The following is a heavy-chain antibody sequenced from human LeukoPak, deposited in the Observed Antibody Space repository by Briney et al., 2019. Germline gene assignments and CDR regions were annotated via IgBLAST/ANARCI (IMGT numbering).Heavy chain of an antibody. V-gene: IGHV4-31*03. D-gene: IGHD5-24*01. J-gene: IGHJ4*02. Sequence: SQTLSLTCTVSGGSISGGNYYWSWIRQLPGKGLEWIGYIYDSGSTYYNPSLKSRVTISIDTSKNQFSLKLSSVTAADTAVYYCARTGMATLFDYWGQGTLVTVSS. CDR3: ARTGMATLFDY. CDR2: IYDSGST. CDR1: GGSISGGNYY.